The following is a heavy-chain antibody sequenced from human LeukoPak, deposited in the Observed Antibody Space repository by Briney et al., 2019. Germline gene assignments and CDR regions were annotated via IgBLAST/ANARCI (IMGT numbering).Heavy chain of an antibody. CDR3: ARGGSHWYFDL. V-gene: IGHV4-30-2*01. CDR1: GGSISSGGYY. CDR2: IYHSGST. D-gene: IGHD5-12*01. Sequence: SETLSLTCTVSGGSISSGGYYWSWIRQPPGKGLEWIGYIYHSGSTYYNPSLKSRVTISVDRSKNQFSLKLSSVTAADTAVYYCARGGSHWYFDLWGRGTLVTVSS. J-gene: IGHJ2*01.